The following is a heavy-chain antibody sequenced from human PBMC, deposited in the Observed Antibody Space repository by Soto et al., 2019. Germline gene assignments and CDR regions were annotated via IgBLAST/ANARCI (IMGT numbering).Heavy chain of an antibody. D-gene: IGHD2-2*01. CDR1: GYTFTSYD. J-gene: IGHJ4*02. Sequence: ASVKVSCKASGYTFTSYDINWVRQATGQGLEWMGWMNPNSGNTGYAQKFQGRVTMTRNTSISTAYMELSSLRSEDTAVYYCARGKSVVAPLDYWGQGTLVTVSS. V-gene: IGHV1-8*01. CDR2: MNPNSGNT. CDR3: ARGKSVVAPLDY.